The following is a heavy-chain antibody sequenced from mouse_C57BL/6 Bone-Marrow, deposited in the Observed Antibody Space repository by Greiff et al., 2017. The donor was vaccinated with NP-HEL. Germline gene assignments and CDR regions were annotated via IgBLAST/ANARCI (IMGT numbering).Heavy chain of an antibody. V-gene: IGHV1-81*01. J-gene: IGHJ4*01. D-gene: IGHD2-3*01. CDR3: ARWGWLLRSDYAMDY. CDR2: IYPRSGNT. CDR1: GYTFTSYG. Sequence: QVQLQQSGAELARPGASVKLSCKASGYTFTSYGISWVKQRTGQGLEWIGEIYPRSGNTYYNEKFKGKATLTADKSSSTAYMELRSLTSEDSAVYFCARWGWLLRSDYAMDYWGQGTSVTVSS.